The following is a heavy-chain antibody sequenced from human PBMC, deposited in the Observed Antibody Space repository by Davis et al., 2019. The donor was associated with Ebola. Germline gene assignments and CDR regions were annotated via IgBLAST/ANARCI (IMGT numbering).Heavy chain of an antibody. J-gene: IGHJ4*02. CDR1: GYIFTNYC. CDR3: AGVGSRDYFDY. Sequence: ASVKVSCKASGYIFTNYCMHWVRQAPGQGLEWMGIINPSGGITIYAQKFQGRVTMTRDTSTSTVYMELSSLRSEDTAVYYCAGVGSRDYFDYWGQGTQVTVSS. D-gene: IGHD2-2*03. CDR2: INPSGGIT. V-gene: IGHV1-46*01.